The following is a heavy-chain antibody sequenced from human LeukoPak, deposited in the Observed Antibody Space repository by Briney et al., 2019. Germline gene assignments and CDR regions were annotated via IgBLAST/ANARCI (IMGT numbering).Heavy chain of an antibody. CDR3: ARDYYDSSGYYVGDAFDI. D-gene: IGHD3-22*01. V-gene: IGHV1-69*04. CDR2: IIPILGIA. CDR1: GGTFSSYT. Sequence: SVKVSCKASGGTFSSYTISWVRQAPGQGLEWMGRIIPILGIAKYAQKFQGRVTITADKSTSTACMEVSSLRSEDTAVYYCARDYYDSSGYYVGDAFDIRGQGTMVTVSS. J-gene: IGHJ3*02.